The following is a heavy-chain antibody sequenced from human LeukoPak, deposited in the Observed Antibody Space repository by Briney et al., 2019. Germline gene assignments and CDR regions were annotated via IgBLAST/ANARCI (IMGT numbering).Heavy chain of an antibody. D-gene: IGHD5-18*01. J-gene: IGHJ3*02. CDR3: ARSDTAHDDAFDI. Sequence: PGGSLRLSCAASGLTFSSHWMHWVRQAPGKGLVWVSRITNDGSSTTYADSVKGRFTISRDNSKNTLYLQMNSLRAEDTAVYYCARSDTAHDDAFDIWGQGTMVTVSS. CDR1: GLTFSSHW. CDR2: ITNDGSST. V-gene: IGHV3-74*01.